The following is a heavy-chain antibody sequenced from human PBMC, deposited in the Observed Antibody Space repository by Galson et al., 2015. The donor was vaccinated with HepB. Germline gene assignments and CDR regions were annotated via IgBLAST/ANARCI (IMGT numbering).Heavy chain of an antibody. D-gene: IGHD2-21*02. CDR3: AKQFADCSSPFDC. CDR1: GFTFGRYT. CDR2: ISGSGDRT. J-gene: IGHJ4*02. V-gene: IGHV3-23*01. Sequence: SLRLSCAASGFTFGRYTMAWVRQAPGKGLEWVSAISGSGDRTHYADSVKGRFTISRDNSKNTLYLQMNTLRAEDTAVFYCAKQFADCSSPFDCWGRGTLVTVSS.